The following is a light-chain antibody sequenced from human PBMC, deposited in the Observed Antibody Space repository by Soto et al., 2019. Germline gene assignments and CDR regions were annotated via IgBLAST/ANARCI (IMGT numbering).Light chain of an antibody. V-gene: IGLV2-14*01. CDR3: ALYATITTDV. J-gene: IGLJ1*01. CDR1: SSDVGAYNY. CDR2: DVT. Sequence: QSALTQPASVSGPPGQSITISCTGTSSDVGAYNYVSWYQHHPGKAPRLVIYDVTNRPSGISDRFSGSKSGNTASLTISGLLAEDEADYYCALYATITTDVFGTGPKVTVL.